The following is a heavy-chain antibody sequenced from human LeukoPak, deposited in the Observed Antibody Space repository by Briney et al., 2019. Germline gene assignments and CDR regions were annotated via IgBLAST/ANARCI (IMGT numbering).Heavy chain of an antibody. Sequence: GRSLRLSCAASGFTFSSYGMHWVRQAPGKGLEWVAVIWYDGSNKYYADSVKGRFTISRDNAKNSLYLQMNSLRAEDTAVYYCARDGPYDILTGYSSHDAFDIWGQGTMVTVSS. CDR1: GFTFSSYG. D-gene: IGHD3-9*01. CDR2: IWYDGSNK. V-gene: IGHV3-33*01. CDR3: ARDGPYDILTGYSSHDAFDI. J-gene: IGHJ3*02.